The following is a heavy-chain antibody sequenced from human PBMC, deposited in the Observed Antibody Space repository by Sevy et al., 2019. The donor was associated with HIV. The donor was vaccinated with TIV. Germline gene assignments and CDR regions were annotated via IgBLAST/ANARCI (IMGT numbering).Heavy chain of an antibody. V-gene: IGHV1-24*01. J-gene: IGHJ4*02. CDR1: GRTLTQLS. Sequence: ASVKVSCKVSGRTLTQLSIHWVRQAPGKGLEWMGTFDPEDDEKIYAQKFQGRVTMTEDTSTDTAYMELSRLRSEDTAVYYCATTQDYYESGGYPFDYWGQGTLVTVSS. D-gene: IGHD3-16*01. CDR2: FDPEDDEK. CDR3: ATTQDYYESGGYPFDY.